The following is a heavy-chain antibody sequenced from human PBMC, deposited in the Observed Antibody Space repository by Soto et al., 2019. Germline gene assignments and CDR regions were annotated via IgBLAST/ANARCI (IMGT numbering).Heavy chain of an antibody. CDR1: GGTFSNFA. D-gene: IGHD4-4*01. CDR3: AASGMDVLGYDYKDTEGLDI. Sequence: QVQLVQSGPEVKKPGSSVKVSCEASGGTFSNFAVNWVRQAPGQGLEWAGGIIPLFNVAKYAQKFEGRVTIVADDSTSTAYMDLSSLRSDDTAVYYCAASGMDVLGYDYKDTEGLDIWGQGTMVTVSS. V-gene: IGHV1-69*01. J-gene: IGHJ3*02. CDR2: IIPLFNVA.